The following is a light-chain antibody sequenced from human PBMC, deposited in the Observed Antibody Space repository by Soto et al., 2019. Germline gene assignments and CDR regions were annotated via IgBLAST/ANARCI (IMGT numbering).Light chain of an antibody. CDR1: TGSVSPGDY. CDR3: VLYLGSGISV. V-gene: IGLV8-61*01. Sequence: QAVVTQESSFSVSPGRTVTLTCGLSTGSVSPGDYPSWYQQTPGQAPRTLTYNTKTRASGVPDRFSGSILGNKAALTITGAQADDEGDYFCVLYLGSGISVFGGGTKLTVL. J-gene: IGLJ2*01. CDR2: NTK.